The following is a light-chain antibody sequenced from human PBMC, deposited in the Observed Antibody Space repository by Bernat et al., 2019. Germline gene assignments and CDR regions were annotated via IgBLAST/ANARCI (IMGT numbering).Light chain of an antibody. V-gene: IGLV3-19*01. CDR1: SLKSYH. J-gene: IGLJ1*01. Sequence: SSELTQDPAVSVALGQTVRITCQGDSLKSYHASWYQQKPGQAPLLVIYGRNTRPSGVPDRFSGSDSGNTASLTITGAQEEDEAVYYCNSRNRTGNHYVFGMGPRSPS. CDR2: GRN. CDR3: NSRNRTGNHYV.